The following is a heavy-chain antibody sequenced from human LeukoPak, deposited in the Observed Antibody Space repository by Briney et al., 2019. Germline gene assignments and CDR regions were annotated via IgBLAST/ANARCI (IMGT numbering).Heavy chain of an antibody. V-gene: IGHV1-18*04. Sequence: GASVRVSCKASGYTFTSYGISCVRQAPGQGLEWMGWISAYNGNTNYAQKLQGRITMTTDTSTSTAYMELRSLRSDDTAVYYCARDLIVPAAPYYFDYWGQGTLVTVSS. CDR3: ARDLIVPAAPYYFDY. J-gene: IGHJ4*02. CDR2: ISAYNGNT. D-gene: IGHD2-2*01. CDR1: GYTFTSYG.